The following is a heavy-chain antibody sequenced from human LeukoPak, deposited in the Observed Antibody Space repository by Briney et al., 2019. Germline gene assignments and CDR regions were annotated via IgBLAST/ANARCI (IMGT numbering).Heavy chain of an antibody. V-gene: IGHV3-48*04. CDR1: GFTFSSYS. CDR3: ARADSSSSRLDC. CDR2: ISSSSSTI. Sequence: GGSLRLSCAASGFTFSSYSMNWVRQAPGKGLEWVSYISSSSSTIYYADSVKGRFTISRDNGKNSVYLQMNSLRAEDTAVYFCARADSSSSRLDCWGQGTLVTVSS. J-gene: IGHJ4*02. D-gene: IGHD6-6*01.